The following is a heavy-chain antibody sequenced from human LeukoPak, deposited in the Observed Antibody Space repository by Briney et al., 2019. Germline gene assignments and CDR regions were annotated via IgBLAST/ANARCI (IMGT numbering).Heavy chain of an antibody. CDR1: GYTFTGYY. V-gene: IGHV1-2*02. CDR3: ARDRSGYQTDY. D-gene: IGHD3-22*01. J-gene: IGHJ4*02. Sequence: ASVKVSCKASGYTFTGYYIHWVRQAPGQGLEWMGWINPDSGGTHYAQKFQGRVTMTRDTSISTAYMELSRLRSDDTAVYYCARDRSGYQTDYWGQGTLVTVSS. CDR2: INPDSGGT.